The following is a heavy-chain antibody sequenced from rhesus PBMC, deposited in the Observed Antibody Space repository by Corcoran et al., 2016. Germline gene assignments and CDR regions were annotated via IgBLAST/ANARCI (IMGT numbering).Heavy chain of an antibody. Sequence: EVQLVESGGGLVQPGGSLRLSCAASGFTFSSYGMSWVRQAPGKGLEWVSSIRSTSSYIYCADSVKGQFTNARDNDKNSLSLQMNSLRAEDTAVYYCTSVRGIPRYFDYWGQGVLVTVSS. D-gene: IGHD2-21*01. J-gene: IGHJ4*01. CDR1: GFTFSSYG. V-gene: IGHV3S16*01. CDR3: TSVRGIPRYFDY. CDR2: IRSTSSYI.